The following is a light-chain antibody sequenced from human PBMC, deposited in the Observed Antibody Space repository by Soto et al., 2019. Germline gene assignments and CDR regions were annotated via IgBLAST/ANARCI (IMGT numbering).Light chain of an antibody. V-gene: IGKV3-20*01. CDR2: GAS. J-gene: IGKJ1*01. CDR3: QQSHITPRR. CDR1: QSVSSSY. Sequence: QGTSARCFFPRESTTLWSRPSQSVSSSYLAWYQQKPGQAPRLLIYGASSRATGIPDRFSGRGSGTDFTLTISSLQPEGLSSCHCQQSHITPRRSGQGTVVDIK.